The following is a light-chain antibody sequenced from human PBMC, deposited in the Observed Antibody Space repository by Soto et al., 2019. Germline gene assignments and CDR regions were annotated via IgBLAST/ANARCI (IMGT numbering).Light chain of an antibody. CDR3: QRNHSYSPT. Sequence: DIQMTQSPSTLSASVGDRVTITCRASQSISIWLAWYQQKPGKAPRVLIYDASTSQSGVPSRFSGSGSGTEFTLTISIVQPDDFATYCCQRNHSYSPTFGQGTRVEI. CDR1: QSISIW. V-gene: IGKV1-5*01. J-gene: IGKJ1*01. CDR2: DAS.